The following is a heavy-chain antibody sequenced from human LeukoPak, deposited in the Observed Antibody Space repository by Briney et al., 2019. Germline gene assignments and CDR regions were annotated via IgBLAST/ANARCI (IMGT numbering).Heavy chain of an antibody. CDR2: ISGSGGST. J-gene: IGHJ4*02. CDR1: GFTFSSYA. CDR3: AKDREKSSSGWYFDY. D-gene: IGHD6-19*01. Sequence: GGSLRLSCAASGFTFSSYAMSWVRQAPGKGLEWVSAISGSGGSTYYADSVKGRFTNSRDNSKNTLYVQMNSLRAEDTAVYYCAKDREKSSSGWYFDYWRQGTQVTVSS. V-gene: IGHV3-23*01.